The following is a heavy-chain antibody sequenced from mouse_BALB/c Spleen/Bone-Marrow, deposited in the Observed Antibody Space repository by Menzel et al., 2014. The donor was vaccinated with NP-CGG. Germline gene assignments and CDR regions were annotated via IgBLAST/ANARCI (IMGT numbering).Heavy chain of an antibody. J-gene: IGHJ3*01. CDR3: ARGGGDGSSWFDY. CDR2: IYPGSGST. CDR1: GYTFTDYV. D-gene: IGHD1-1*01. Sequence: VQLQQSGPELVKPGASVKMSCKASGYTFTDYVISWVKQRTGQGLEWIGEIYPGSGSTYYNEKFKGKATLTADKSSNPAYMRLSSRTSEDSAGYFCARGGGDGSSWFDYWGQGTLVTVSA. V-gene: IGHV1-77*01.